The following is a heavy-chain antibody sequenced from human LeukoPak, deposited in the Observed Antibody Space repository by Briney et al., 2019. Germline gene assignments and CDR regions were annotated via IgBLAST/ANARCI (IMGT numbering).Heavy chain of an antibody. CDR3: ARGTYDSSGYMTNPLLFDY. J-gene: IGHJ4*02. CDR1: GYTFTSYG. D-gene: IGHD3-22*01. Sequence: ASVKVSCKASGYTFTSYGISWVRQAPGQGLEWMGWISAYNGNTNYAQKLQGRVTMTTDTSTSTAYMELRSLRAEDTAVYYCARGTYDSSGYMTNPLLFDYWGQGTLVTVSS. V-gene: IGHV1-18*01. CDR2: ISAYNGNT.